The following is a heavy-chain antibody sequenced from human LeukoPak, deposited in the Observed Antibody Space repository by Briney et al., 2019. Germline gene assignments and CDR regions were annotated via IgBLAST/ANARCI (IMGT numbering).Heavy chain of an antibody. CDR2: IIPIFGTA. CDR1: GGTFSSYA. Sequence: ASVKVSCKASGGTFSSYAISWVRQAPGQGLEWMGGIIPIFGTANYAQKFKGRVTITTDESTSTAYMELSSLRSEDTAVYYCAAGTENPYYYYYYMDVWGKGTTVTVSS. CDR3: AAGTENPYYYYYYMDV. V-gene: IGHV1-69*05. J-gene: IGHJ6*03. D-gene: IGHD6-13*01.